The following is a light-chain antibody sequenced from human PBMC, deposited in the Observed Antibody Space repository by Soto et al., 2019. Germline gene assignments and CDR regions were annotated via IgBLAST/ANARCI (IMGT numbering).Light chain of an antibody. CDR3: QHYGSALFT. V-gene: IGKV3-20*01. CDR1: QSFSSSY. J-gene: IGKJ3*01. CDR2: GAS. Sequence: EIVLTQSPGTLSLSPGERAPLSCRASQSFSSSYLAWYQQKPGQAPRLLIYGASSRATGIPDRFSGSGSGTDFTLTISSLEPEDFAGYYCQHYGSALFTFGPGTKVDVK.